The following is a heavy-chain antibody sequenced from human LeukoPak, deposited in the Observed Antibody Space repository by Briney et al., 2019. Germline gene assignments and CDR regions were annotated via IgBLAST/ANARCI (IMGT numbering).Heavy chain of an antibody. J-gene: IGHJ5*02. CDR2: ISNGNT. CDR3: VREAGYCASVCLKSNWFDP. D-gene: IGHD2-21*02. CDR1: GFPFSNHA. Sequence: GGSLRLSCAASGFPFSNHAMSWVRQPPGKGLEWVSAISNGNTYYADSVRSRFTISRDDSKNMVYLQMNSLRDEDTALYYCVREAGYCASVCLKSNWFDPWGQGTLVTVSS. V-gene: IGHV3-23*01.